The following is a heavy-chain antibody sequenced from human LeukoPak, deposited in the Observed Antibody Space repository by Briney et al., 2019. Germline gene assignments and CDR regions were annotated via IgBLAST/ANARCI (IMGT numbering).Heavy chain of an antibody. Sequence: GGSLRLSCAASGFTFDDYAMHWVRQAPGKGLEWVSGISWNSGSIGYADSVKGRFTISRDNAKNSLYLQMNSLRAEDTALYYCAKDIGAHYYYDSSGYPQAGAFDIWGQGTMVTVSS. J-gene: IGHJ3*02. V-gene: IGHV3-9*01. D-gene: IGHD3-22*01. CDR3: AKDIGAHYYYDSSGYPQAGAFDI. CDR1: GFTFDDYA. CDR2: ISWNSGSI.